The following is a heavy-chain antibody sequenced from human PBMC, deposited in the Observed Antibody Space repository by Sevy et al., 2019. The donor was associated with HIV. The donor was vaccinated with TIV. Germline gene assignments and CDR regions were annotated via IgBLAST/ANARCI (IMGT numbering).Heavy chain of an antibody. CDR2: ISYDGSNK. D-gene: IGHD6-19*01. V-gene: IGHV3-30-3*01. CDR1: GFTFSSYA. J-gene: IGHJ4*02. Sequence: GGSLRLSCAASGFTFSSYAMHWVRQAPGKGLEWVAVISYDGSNKYYADSVKGRFTISRDNSKNTLYLQMNSLRAEDTAVYYCAREQWLGAFDYWGQGTLVTVSS. CDR3: AREQWLGAFDY.